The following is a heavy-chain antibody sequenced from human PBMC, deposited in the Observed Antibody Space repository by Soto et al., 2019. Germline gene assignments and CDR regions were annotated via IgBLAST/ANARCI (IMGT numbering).Heavy chain of an antibody. CDR3: ARDAGFRFSNAFDI. V-gene: IGHV3-21*01. J-gene: IGHJ3*02. Sequence: GGSLRLSCAASGFTFSSYSMNWVRQAPGKGLEWVSSISSSSSYIYYADSVKGRFTISRDNAKNSLYLQMNSLRAEDTAVYYCARDAGFRFSNAFDIWGQGTMVTVSS. CDR2: ISSSSSYI. CDR1: GFTFSSYS. D-gene: IGHD3-9*01.